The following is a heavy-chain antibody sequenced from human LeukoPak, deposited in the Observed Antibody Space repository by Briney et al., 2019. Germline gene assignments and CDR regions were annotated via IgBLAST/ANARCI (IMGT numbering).Heavy chain of an antibody. Sequence: GGSLRLSCAASGFTFDTYSVNWVRQAPGKGLEWVSPISSGSSYIYFADSVKGRFTISRDNTKNSLYLQMNSLRAEDTAVYYCARASYRYSYENYYMDVWGKGTTVTVSS. CDR1: GFTFDTYS. J-gene: IGHJ6*03. CDR3: ARASYRYSYENYYMDV. D-gene: IGHD5-18*01. CDR2: ISSGSSYI. V-gene: IGHV3-21*01.